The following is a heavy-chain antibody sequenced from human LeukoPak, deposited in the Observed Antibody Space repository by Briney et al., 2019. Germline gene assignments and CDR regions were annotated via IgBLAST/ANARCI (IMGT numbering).Heavy chain of an antibody. D-gene: IGHD3-3*01. CDR2: ISCSSSYI. CDR1: GFTFSSYS. CDR3: ARLGEDAFDI. V-gene: IGHV3-21*01. J-gene: IGHJ3*02. Sequence: GGSLRLSCAASGFTFSSYSMNWVRQAPGKGLEWVSSISCSSSYIYYADSVKGRFTISRDNAKNSLYLQMNSLRAEDTAVYYCARLGEDAFDIWGQGTMVTVSS.